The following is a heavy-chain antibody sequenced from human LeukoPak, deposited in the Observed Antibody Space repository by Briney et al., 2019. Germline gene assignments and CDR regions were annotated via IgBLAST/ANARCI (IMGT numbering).Heavy chain of an antibody. D-gene: IGHD6-13*01. CDR2: IYTSGST. CDR1: GGSISSYY. V-gene: IGHV4-4*07. J-gene: IGHJ6*03. CDR3: ARDNGQQLVSDDYYYMDV. Sequence: PSETLSLTCTVSGGSISSYYWSWIRQPAGKGLEWIGRIYTSGSTNYNPSLKSRVTMSVDTSKNQFSLKLSSVTAADTAVYYCARDNGQQLVSDDYYYMDVWGKGTTVTVSS.